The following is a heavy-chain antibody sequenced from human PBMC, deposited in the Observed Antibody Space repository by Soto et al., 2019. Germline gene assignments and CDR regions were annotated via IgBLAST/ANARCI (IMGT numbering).Heavy chain of an antibody. Sequence: QVQLVQSGGEVKKPGASVKVSCTAYGYTFSSYGMSWVRQAPGQGLEWMGWISAFNGNTNFAQRLQGRVTLTTDTPTSTVYMELRSLRSDDTAVYYCARGGDYYYGLDVWGQGTTVTVSS. D-gene: IGHD3-16*01. CDR2: ISAFNGNT. J-gene: IGHJ6*02. V-gene: IGHV1-18*01. CDR1: GYTFSSYG. CDR3: ARGGDYYYGLDV.